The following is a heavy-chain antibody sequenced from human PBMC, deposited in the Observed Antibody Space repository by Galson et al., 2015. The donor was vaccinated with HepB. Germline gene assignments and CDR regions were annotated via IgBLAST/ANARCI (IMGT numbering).Heavy chain of an antibody. CDR2: IIPIFGTA. CDR1: GGTFSSYA. J-gene: IGHJ6*03. D-gene: IGHD2-2*01. CDR3: ARSNEYCSSTSCYFNPGASYYYYMDV. V-gene: IGHV1-69*01. Sequence: QSGAEVKKPGESLKISCKASGGTFSSYAISWVRQAPGQGLEWMGGIIPIFGTANYAQKFQGRVTITAGESTSTAYMELSSLRSEDTAVYYCARSNEYCSSTSCYFNPGASYYYYMDVWGKGTTVTVSS.